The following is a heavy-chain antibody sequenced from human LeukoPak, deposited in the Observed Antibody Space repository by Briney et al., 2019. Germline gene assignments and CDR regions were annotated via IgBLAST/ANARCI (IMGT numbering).Heavy chain of an antibody. CDR2: ISYDGSNK. V-gene: IGHV3-30*18. D-gene: IGHD3-10*01. J-gene: IGHJ6*02. CDR1: GFTFISYG. Sequence: PGGSLRLSCAASGFTFISYGMHWVRQAPGKGLEWVALISYDGSNKYYADSVRGRFTISRDNSKNTLYLQMNSLRAEDTAVYYCAKDLMADSYYYYGMDVWGQGTTVTASS. CDR3: AKDLMADSYYYYGMDV.